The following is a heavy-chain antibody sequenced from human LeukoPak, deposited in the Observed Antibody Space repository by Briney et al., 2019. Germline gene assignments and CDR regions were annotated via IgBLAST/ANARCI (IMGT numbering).Heavy chain of an antibody. V-gene: IGHV3-23*01. J-gene: IGHJ4*02. D-gene: IGHD5-18*01. CDR2: TSGSGGST. CDR3: AKSRGYSYGYPFDY. CDR1: GFTFSSYA. Sequence: GGSLRLSCAASGFTFSSYAMSWVRQAPAKGLEWVSGTSGSGGSTYYADSVKGRFTISRDNSKNTLYLQMNSLRAEDTAVYYCAKSRGYSYGYPFDYWGQGTLVTVSS.